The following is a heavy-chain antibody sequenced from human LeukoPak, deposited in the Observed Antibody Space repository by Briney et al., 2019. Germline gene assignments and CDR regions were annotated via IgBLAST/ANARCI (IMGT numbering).Heavy chain of an antibody. V-gene: IGHV3-30-3*01. D-gene: IGHD6-6*01. CDR1: GFTFGSYA. Sequence: PGRSLRLSCAASGFTFGSYAMHWVRQAPGKGLEWVAVISYDGSNKYYADSVKGRFTISRDNSKNTLYLQMNSLRAEDTAVYYCAREYSSSCLDYWGQGTLVTVSS. CDR3: AREYSSSCLDY. CDR2: ISYDGSNK. J-gene: IGHJ4*02.